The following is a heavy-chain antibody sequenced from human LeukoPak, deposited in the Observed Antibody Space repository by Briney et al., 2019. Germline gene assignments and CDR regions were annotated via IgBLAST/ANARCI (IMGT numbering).Heavy chain of an antibody. Sequence: GGSLRLSCAASGLTFSDYYMSWIRQAPGKGLEWVSYISSSGSTIYYADSVKGRFTISRDNAKNPLYLQMNSLRAEDTAVYYCARDFKAYLYFDYWGQGTLVTVSS. CDR3: ARDFKAYLYFDY. CDR1: GLTFSDYY. CDR2: ISSSGSTI. J-gene: IGHJ4*02. V-gene: IGHV3-11*01.